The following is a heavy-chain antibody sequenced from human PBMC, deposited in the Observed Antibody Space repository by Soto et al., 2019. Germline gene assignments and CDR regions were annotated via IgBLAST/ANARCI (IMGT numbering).Heavy chain of an antibody. Sequence: GGSLRLSCAASGFTFGSYEMNWVRQAPGKGLEWVSYISSSGSTIYYADSVKGRLTISRDNAKNSLYLQMNSLRAEDTAVYYCARGQDTAMAPSDYWGQGTLVTVSS. V-gene: IGHV3-48*03. CDR1: GFTFGSYE. D-gene: IGHD5-18*01. CDR3: ARGQDTAMAPSDY. CDR2: ISSSGSTI. J-gene: IGHJ4*02.